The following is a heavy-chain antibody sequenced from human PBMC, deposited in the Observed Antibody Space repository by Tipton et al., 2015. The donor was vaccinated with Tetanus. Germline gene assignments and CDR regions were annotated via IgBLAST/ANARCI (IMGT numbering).Heavy chain of an antibody. J-gene: IGHJ6*02. CDR3: AKSNGITGTTFYYGMDV. V-gene: IGHV3-48*02. D-gene: IGHD1-20*01. CDR1: GFTFSSYS. Sequence: SLRLSCAASGFTFSSYSMNWVRQAPGKGLEWVSNISSSSSTIYYADSVKGRFTISRDNAKNSLYLQMNSLRDEDTAVYYCAKSNGITGTTFYYGMDVWGQGTTVTVSS. CDR2: ISSSSSTI.